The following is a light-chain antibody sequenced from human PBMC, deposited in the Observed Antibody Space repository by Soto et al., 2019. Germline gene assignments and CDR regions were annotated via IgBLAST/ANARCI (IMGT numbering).Light chain of an antibody. V-gene: IGLV2-14*01. J-gene: IGLJ1*01. CDR3: SSYTTSVTYV. CDR1: SSDVGAYNS. Sequence: QSALTQPASVSGSPGQSITISCTGTSSDVGAYNSVSWYQQHPGKALKLIIYDVSTRPSGISDRFSGSKSGNTASLTISGLQAEDESDYYCSSYTTSVTYVFGTGTKVTVL. CDR2: DVS.